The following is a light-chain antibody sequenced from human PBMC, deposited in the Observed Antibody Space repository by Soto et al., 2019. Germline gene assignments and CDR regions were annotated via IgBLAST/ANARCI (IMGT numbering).Light chain of an antibody. CDR2: DAS. CDR3: QQYSNWPT. CDR1: QSISSY. J-gene: IGKJ5*01. V-gene: IGKV3-11*01. Sequence: TQSPSSLSPSLGDRATLSCRASQSISSYLAWYQQKPGQAPRLLIYDASNRATGIPARFSGSGSGTDFTLTISSLEPEDFAVYYCQQYSNWPTFGQGTQLEIK.